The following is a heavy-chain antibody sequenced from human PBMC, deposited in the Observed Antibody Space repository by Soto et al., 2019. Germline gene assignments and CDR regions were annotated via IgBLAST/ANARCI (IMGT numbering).Heavy chain of an antibody. CDR3: ARGSVDTVDSIGFYEY. V-gene: IGHV4-34*01. CDR2: INHSGGT. Sequence: SETLSLTCAVYGGSFSAYYWSWIRQHPGKGLEWIGEINHSGGTSYNPSLKSRVTISVDTSKSQFSLKLTSVTAADRAVYYCARGSVDTVDSIGFYEYWVQGTPATVSS. D-gene: IGHD3-22*01. J-gene: IGHJ4*02. CDR1: GGSFSAYY.